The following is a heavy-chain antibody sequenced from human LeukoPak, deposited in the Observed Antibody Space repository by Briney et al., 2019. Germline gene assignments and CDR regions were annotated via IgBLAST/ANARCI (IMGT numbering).Heavy chain of an antibody. V-gene: IGHV7-4-1*02. CDR2: INTNTDDP. CDR3: AGRAVAGYKYYMDV. D-gene: IGHD6-19*01. Sequence: ASVKLSCKASAYSFSTYSINWVRHPHALGHELMGWINTNTDDPTYSQGFTGRFVFSVDTVVRTAYLEITRLKAEDTAIYYCAGRAVAGYKYYMDVWGKGTTVTVSS. CDR1: AYSFSTYS. J-gene: IGHJ6*03.